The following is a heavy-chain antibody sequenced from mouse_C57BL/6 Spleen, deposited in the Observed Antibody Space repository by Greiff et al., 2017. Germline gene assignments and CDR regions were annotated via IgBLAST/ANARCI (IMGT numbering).Heavy chain of an antibody. CDR3: ARCTYYSNYDY. D-gene: IGHD2-5*01. J-gene: IGHJ2*01. CDR1: GYAFRGYW. V-gene: IGHV1-80*01. CDR2: IYPGDGDT. Sequence: QVQLQQSGAELVKPGASVKISCKASGYAFRGYWMNWVKQRPGKGLEWIGQIYPGDGDTNYNGKFKGKATLTADKSSSTAYLQLSSLTSEDSAVYFCARCTYYSNYDYWGQGTTLTVSS.